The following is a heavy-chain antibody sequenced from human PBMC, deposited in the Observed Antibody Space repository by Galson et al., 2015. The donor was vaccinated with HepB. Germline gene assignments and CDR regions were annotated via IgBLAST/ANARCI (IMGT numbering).Heavy chain of an antibody. D-gene: IGHD6-19*01. CDR1: GFTFSSYA. CDR2: ISSNGGST. CDR3: ARGDAVTVYSSGWYRGWGNHAFDI. J-gene: IGHJ3*02. V-gene: IGHV3-64*01. Sequence: SLRLSCAASGFTFSSYAMHWVRQAPGKGLEYVSAISSNGGSTYYANSVKGRFTISRDNSKNTLYLQMGSLRAEDMAVYYCARGDAVTVYSSGWYRGWGNHAFDIRGQGTMVTVSS.